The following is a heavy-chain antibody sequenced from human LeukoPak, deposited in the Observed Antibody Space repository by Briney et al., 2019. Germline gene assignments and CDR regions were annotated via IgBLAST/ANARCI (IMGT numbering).Heavy chain of an antibody. V-gene: IGHV3-23*01. J-gene: IGHJ4*02. CDR3: VKGSRAARPYYFDY. D-gene: IGHD6-6*01. CDR1: GFTFSDYA. Sequence: PGGSLRLSCAASGFTFSDYAMSCVRQAPGKGLDWVSAITAGGDSTYYAGSVKGRFTISRDNSKNTLYLQMSSLTVADAAVYYCVKGSRAARPYYFDYWGQGTLVTVSS. CDR2: ITAGGDST.